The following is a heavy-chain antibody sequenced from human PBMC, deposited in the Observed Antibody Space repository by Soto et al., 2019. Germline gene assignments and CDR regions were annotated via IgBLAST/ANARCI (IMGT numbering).Heavy chain of an antibody. D-gene: IGHD3-9*01. J-gene: IGHJ5*02. CDR1: GYSFTNYW. V-gene: IGHV5-10-1*03. CDR3: AREFDTLGWCDP. CDR2: IDPSDSYT. Sequence: EVQLVQSGAEVKKPVESLRISCEGSGYSFTNYWISWVRQTPGKGLEWMGRIDPSDSYTKYSPSFQGHVTISVDESTNTAYLQWSSLQASDTAIYYCAREFDTLGWCDPWGQGTLVTVSS.